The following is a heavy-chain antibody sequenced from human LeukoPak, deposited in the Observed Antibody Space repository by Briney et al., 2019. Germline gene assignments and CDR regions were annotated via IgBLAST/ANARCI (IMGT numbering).Heavy chain of an antibody. J-gene: IGHJ4*01. Sequence: GGSLRLSCAASGFTFSSYWMSWVRQAPGKGLEWVAHIKQDGSEKNYVDSVKGRFTISRDNAKNSLLLQMDGLRAEDMAVYFCARDKVTGDSYFDYWGHGTLVTVSS. V-gene: IGHV3-7*01. D-gene: IGHD2-21*02. CDR3: ARDKVTGDSYFDY. CDR2: IKQDGSEK. CDR1: GFTFSSYW.